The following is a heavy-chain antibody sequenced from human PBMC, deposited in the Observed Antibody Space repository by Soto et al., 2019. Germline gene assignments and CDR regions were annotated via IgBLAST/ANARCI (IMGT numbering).Heavy chain of an antibody. V-gene: IGHV1-18*01. CDR3: ARDVGYGLIDY. CDR1: GYTFTSYS. Sequence: QVQLVPSGAEVKKPGASVKVSCKASGYTFTSYSISWVRQAPGQGLEWMGGISAYNGNTYHARKLQGRVTMTTDTSTSTAYRELRSLRSDDTAVYYWARDVGYGLIDYWGQGTLVTVSS. CDR2: ISAYNGNT. J-gene: IGHJ4*02. D-gene: IGHD5-18*01.